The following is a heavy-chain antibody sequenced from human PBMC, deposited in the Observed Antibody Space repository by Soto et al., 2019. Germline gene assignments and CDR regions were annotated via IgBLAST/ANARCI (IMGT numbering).Heavy chain of an antibody. J-gene: IGHJ5*02. V-gene: IGHV3-30*18. CDR3: AKDESNVVVPAAIHPGFDP. CDR1: GFTFSSYG. Sequence: PGGSLRLSCAASGFTFSSYGMHWVRQAPGKGLEWVAVISYDGSNKYYADSVKGRFTISRDNSKNTLYLQMNSLRAEDTAVYYCAKDESNVVVPAAIHPGFDPWGQGTLVTVSS. D-gene: IGHD2-2*01. CDR2: ISYDGSNK.